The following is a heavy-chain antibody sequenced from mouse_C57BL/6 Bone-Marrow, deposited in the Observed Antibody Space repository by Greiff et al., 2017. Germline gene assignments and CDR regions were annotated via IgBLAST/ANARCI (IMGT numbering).Heavy chain of an antibody. Sequence: VQLQESGAELVKPGASVKISCKASGYAFSSYWMNWVKQRPGKGLEWIGQIYPGDGDTNYNGKFKGKATLTADKSSSTAYMQLRSLTSEDSAVYFCARGDGSSYDYFDYWGQGTTLTVSS. CDR2: IYPGDGDT. J-gene: IGHJ2*01. CDR3: ARGDGSSYDYFDY. D-gene: IGHD1-1*01. CDR1: GYAFSSYW. V-gene: IGHV1-80*01.